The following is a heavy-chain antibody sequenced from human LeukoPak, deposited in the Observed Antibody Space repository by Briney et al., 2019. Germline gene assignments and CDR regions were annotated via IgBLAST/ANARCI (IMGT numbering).Heavy chain of an antibody. V-gene: IGHV3-33*08. CDR2: IYYGGSNN. D-gene: IGHD6-13*01. CDR1: GFIFSNYG. CDR3: ARDWGIAAVYYYGMDV. J-gene: IGHJ6*02. Sequence: SGGSLRLSCAASGFIFSNYGMHWVRQAPGKGLEWVAVIYYGGSNNYYADSVKGRFTISRDNAKNSLYLQMNSLRAEDTAVYFCARDWGIAAVYYYGMDVWGQGTTVTVSS.